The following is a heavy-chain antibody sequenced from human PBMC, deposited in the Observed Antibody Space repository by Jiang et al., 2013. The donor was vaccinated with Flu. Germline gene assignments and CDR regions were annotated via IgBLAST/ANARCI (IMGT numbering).Heavy chain of an antibody. CDR3: AHNSGYYVFDY. J-gene: IGHJ4*02. V-gene: IGHV2-5*01. Sequence: KPTQTLTLTCTFSGFSLSTSGVGVGWVRQPPGKALEWLVFVYWNDDKRYSPSLKSRLTITKDTSKNQVVLTMTNMDPVDTATYYCAHNSGYYVFDYWGQGTLVTVSS. CDR2: VYWNDDK. CDR1: GFSLSTSGVG. D-gene: IGHD3-22*01.